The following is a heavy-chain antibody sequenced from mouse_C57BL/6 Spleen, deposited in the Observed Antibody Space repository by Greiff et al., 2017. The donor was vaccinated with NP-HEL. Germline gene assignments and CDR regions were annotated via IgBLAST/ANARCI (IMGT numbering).Heavy chain of an antibody. CDR2: IDPSDSYT. CDR3: ARDEKLRFDY. Sequence: QVQLQQPGAELVKPGASVKLSCKASGYTFTSYWMQWVKQRPGQGLEWIGEIDPSDSYTNYNQKFKGKATLTVDKSSSTAYMQLSSLTSEDSAVYYCARDEKLRFDYWGQGTTLTVSS. V-gene: IGHV1-50*01. CDR1: GYTFTSYW. J-gene: IGHJ2*01.